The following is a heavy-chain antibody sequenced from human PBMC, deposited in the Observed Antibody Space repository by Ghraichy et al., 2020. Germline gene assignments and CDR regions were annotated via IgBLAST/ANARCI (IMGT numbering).Heavy chain of an antibody. CDR1: GGTFSSYA. CDR2: IIPIFGTA. J-gene: IGHJ4*02. CDR3: ARGPLNGAPGVGYYFDY. Sequence: SVKVSCKASGGTFSSYAISWVRQAPGQGLEWMGGIIPIFGTANYAQKFQGRVTITADESTSTAYMELSSLRSEDTAVYYCARGPLNGAPGVGYYFDYWGQGTLVTVSS. V-gene: IGHV1-69*13. D-gene: IGHD7-27*01.